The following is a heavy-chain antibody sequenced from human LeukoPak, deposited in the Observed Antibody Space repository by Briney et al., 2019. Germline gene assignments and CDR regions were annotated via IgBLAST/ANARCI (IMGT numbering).Heavy chain of an antibody. V-gene: IGHV3-21*01. Sequence: GGSLRLSCAASGFTLSSYSMNWVRQAPGKGLEWVSSISSSNSYIYYADSVKGRFTISRDNAKNSLYLQMNSLRAEDTAVYYCAREPPTYYDFWSGYSCWGQGTLVTVSS. D-gene: IGHD3-3*01. J-gene: IGHJ4*02. CDR1: GFTLSSYS. CDR3: AREPPTYYDFWSGYSC. CDR2: ISSSNSYI.